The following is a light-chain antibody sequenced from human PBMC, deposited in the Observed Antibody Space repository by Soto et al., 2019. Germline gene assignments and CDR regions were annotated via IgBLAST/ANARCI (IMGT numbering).Light chain of an antibody. CDR1: QSISSY. CDR3: QQSYSTPMYT. J-gene: IGKJ2*01. Sequence: DLQMTQSPSSLSASVGDRVTITCRASQSISSYLNWYQQKPGKAPKLLIYAASSLQSGVPSRFSGSGSGTDFTLTISSLQPEDFATYYCQQSYSTPMYTFGQATKLEIK. V-gene: IGKV1-39*01. CDR2: AAS.